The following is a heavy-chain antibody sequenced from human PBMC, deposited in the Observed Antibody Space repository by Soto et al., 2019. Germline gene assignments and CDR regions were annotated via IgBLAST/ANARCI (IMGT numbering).Heavy chain of an antibody. CDR2: IYPGDSDT. V-gene: IGHV5-51*01. CDR3: ARHYCSSTSCYPVYYYYYGMDA. Sequence: GESLKISCNGSGYSFTSYWIGWVRQMPWKGLEWMGIIYPGDSDTRYSPSFQGQVTISADKSISTAYLQWSSLKASDTAMYYCARHYCSSTSCYPVYYYYYGMDAWGQGTTVTVSS. D-gene: IGHD2-2*01. J-gene: IGHJ6*02. CDR1: GYSFTSYW.